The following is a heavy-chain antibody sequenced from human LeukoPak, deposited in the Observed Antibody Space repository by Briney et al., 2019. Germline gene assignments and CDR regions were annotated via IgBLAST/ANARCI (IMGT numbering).Heavy chain of an antibody. D-gene: IGHD5-12*01. J-gene: IGHJ4*02. CDR1: GFTFSDYY. CDR3: ARVHSGYDSGYYLDY. Sequence: GGSLRPSCAAAGFTFSDYYMSWIRQAPGRGLEWGSYISSSSSYTNYASSVKGRFTISRDNAKNSLYLQMTSLRAEDTAVYYCARVHSGYDSGYYLDYWGQGTLVTVSS. V-gene: IGHV3-11*06. CDR2: ISSSSSYT.